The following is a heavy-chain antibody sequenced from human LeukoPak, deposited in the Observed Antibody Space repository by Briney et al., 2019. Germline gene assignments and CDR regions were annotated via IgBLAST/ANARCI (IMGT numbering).Heavy chain of an antibody. CDR3: AIMHPYYDGNGYWVQ. J-gene: IGHJ4*02. CDR1: GFTFSSYP. Sequence: GGSLRLSCAASGFTFSSYPMIWVPQAPGKGLVCLSGINTSGGSTAYADSVKGRFTISRDNPRNTLYMQMNSLRAEDTAVYYCAIMHPYYDGNGYWVQWGQGTLVAVSS. D-gene: IGHD3-22*01. CDR2: INTSGGST. V-gene: IGHV3-23*01.